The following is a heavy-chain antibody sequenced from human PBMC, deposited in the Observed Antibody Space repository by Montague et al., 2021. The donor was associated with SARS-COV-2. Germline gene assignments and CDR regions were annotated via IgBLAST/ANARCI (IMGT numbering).Heavy chain of an antibody. CDR2: ISYDGSDK. CDR1: GFTFSSFA. D-gene: IGHD6-13*01. Sequence: SLRLSCAASGFTFSSFAVHWVRQAPGKGLEWVAVISYDGSDKYYVDSVXGRFTISRDNSKNTLYLQMNSLRAEDTAVYYCARDVYSSSWFARPDNWGQGTLVTVSS. CDR3: ARDVYSSSWFARPDN. V-gene: IGHV3-30*04. J-gene: IGHJ4*02.